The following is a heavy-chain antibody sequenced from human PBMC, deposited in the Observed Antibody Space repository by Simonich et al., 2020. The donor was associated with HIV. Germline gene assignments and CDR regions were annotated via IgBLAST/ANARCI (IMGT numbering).Heavy chain of an antibody. J-gene: IGHJ4*02. V-gene: IGHV4-34*01. CDR2: INHSGST. D-gene: IGHD4-17*01. Sequence: QVQLQQWVAGLLKPSETLSLTCAVYGGSLSGYYWSWIRQPPGKGLEWIGEINHSGSTHYNPYLKSRVTISVDTSKNQFSLKLSSVTAADTAVYYCARRHPTTVTTPYFDYWGQGTLVTVSS. CDR3: ARRHPTTVTTPYFDY. CDR1: GGSLSGYY.